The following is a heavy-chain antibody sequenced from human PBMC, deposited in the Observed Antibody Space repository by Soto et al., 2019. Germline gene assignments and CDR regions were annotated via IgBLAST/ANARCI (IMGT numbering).Heavy chain of an antibody. V-gene: IGHV1-2*04. CDR3: ARRGSGSTSGMDV. CDR1: GYTFTGYY. CDR2: INPNSGGT. J-gene: IGHJ6*02. D-gene: IGHD3-10*01. Sequence: ASVKVSCKASGYTFTGYYMHWVRQAPGQGLEWMGWINPNSGGTNYAQKFQGWVTMTRDTSISTAYMELSRLRSDDTAVYYCARRGSGSTSGMDVWGQGTTVTVSS.